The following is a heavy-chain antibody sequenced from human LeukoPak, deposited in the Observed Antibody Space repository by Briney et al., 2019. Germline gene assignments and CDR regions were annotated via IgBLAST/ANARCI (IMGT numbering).Heavy chain of an antibody. J-gene: IGHJ4*02. D-gene: IGHD3-10*01. CDR1: GGSISSGDHY. V-gene: IGHV4-61*02. CDR2: IHTTGRT. CDR3: ARDTWFGAGRTFDY. Sequence: SETLSLTCSISGGSISSGDHYWTWIRQPAGKELEWIGRIHTTGRTNYNPSLKSRVYISVDTSKNQFSLKLSSVTAADTAVYYCARDTWFGAGRTFDYWGQGTLVTVSS.